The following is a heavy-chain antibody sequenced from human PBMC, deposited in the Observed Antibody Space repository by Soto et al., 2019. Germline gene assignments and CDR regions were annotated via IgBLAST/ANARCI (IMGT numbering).Heavy chain of an antibody. J-gene: IGHJ6*04. Sequence: GASVKVSCKASGYTFTGYYMHCVRQAPGQGLEWMGWINPNSGGTNYAQKFQGWVTMTRDTSISTAYLELSRLRSDDTAVYYCARGKREWTLGVVVPAAIHLDVWGKGTTVTVSS. D-gene: IGHD2-2*01. CDR3: ARGKREWTLGVVVPAAIHLDV. CDR2: INPNSGGT. V-gene: IGHV1-2*04. CDR1: GYTFTGYY.